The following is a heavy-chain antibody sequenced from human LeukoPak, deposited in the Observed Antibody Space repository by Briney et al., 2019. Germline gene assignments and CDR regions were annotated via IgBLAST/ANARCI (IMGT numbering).Heavy chain of an antibody. V-gene: IGHV5-51*01. CDR1: GYSFTTYW. CDR3: ARHQGGMDV. CDR2: ISPGDFDT. J-gene: IGHJ6*02. Sequence: GESLKISCQASGYSFTTYWVAWVRQMPGKGLEWMGMISPGDFDTRYTPSFKGQVTISADKSISTAYLQWSSLKASDTAIYYCARHQGGMDVWGQGTTVTVSS.